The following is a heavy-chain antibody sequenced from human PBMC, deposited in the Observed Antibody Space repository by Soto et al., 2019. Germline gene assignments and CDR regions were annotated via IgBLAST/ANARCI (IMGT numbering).Heavy chain of an antibody. J-gene: IGHJ6*02. CDR1: GFTFSSYW. CDR2: IKQDGSEK. D-gene: IGHD6-19*01. V-gene: IGHV3-7*01. Sequence: EVQLVESGGGLVQPGGSLRLSCAASGFTFSSYWMSWVRQAPGKGLEWVANIKQDGSEKYYVDSVKGRFTISRDNAKNSPYVHMDSLTGSDTAVYYCARDQYSSGWYVSYYYYGMDVWGQGTTVTVAS. CDR3: ARDQYSSGWYVSYYYYGMDV.